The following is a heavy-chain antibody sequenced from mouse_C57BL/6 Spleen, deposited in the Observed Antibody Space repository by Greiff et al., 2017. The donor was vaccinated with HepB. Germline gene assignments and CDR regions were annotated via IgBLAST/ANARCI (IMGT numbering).Heavy chain of an antibody. J-gene: IGHJ4*01. V-gene: IGHV1-63*01. D-gene: IGHD1-1*01. Sequence: VKLVESGAELVRPGTSVKMSCKASGYTFTNYWIGWAKQRPGHGLEWIGDIYPGGGYTNYNEKFKGKATLTADKSSSTAYMQFSSLTSEDSAIYYCARGDYYGSSPYYYAMDYWGQGTSVTVSS. CDR1: GYTFTNYW. CDR3: ARGDYYGSSPYYYAMDY. CDR2: IYPGGGYT.